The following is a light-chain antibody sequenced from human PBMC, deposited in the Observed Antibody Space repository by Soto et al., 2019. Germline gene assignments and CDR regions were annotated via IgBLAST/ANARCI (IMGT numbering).Light chain of an antibody. J-gene: IGKJ2*01. Sequence: EIVVTQSPGTLSLSPGERATLSCRASQSVSSSYLAWYQQKPGQAPRLLIYGASNRASGIPDRFSGGASGTGFTLTISRLEPEDFAVYFCQQYGGSPPFTFGQGTKVEIK. CDR1: QSVSSSY. V-gene: IGKV3-20*01. CDR2: GAS. CDR3: QQYGGSPPFT.